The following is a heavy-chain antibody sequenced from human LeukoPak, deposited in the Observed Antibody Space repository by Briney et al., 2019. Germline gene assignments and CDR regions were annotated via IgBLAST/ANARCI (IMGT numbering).Heavy chain of an antibody. CDR1: GFTFSSYW. J-gene: IGHJ4*02. CDR2: ISWNSGSI. CDR3: AKDIVGATTLGFDY. V-gene: IGHV3-9*03. D-gene: IGHD1-26*01. Sequence: PGGSLRLSCAASGFTFSSYWMHWVRQAPGKGLEWVSGISWNSGSIGYADSVKGRFTISRDNAKNSLYLQMNSLRAEDMALYYCAKDIVGATTLGFDYWGQGTLVTVSS.